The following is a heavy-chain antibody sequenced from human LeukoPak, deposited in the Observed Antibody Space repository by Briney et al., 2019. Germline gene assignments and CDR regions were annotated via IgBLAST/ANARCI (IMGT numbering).Heavy chain of an antibody. CDR2: IYYTGST. J-gene: IGHJ4*02. CDR3: ARSGYSNFDY. V-gene: IGHV4-59*08. D-gene: IGHD3-3*01. CDR1: GGSISRDY. Sequence: SETLSLTCTVSGGSISRDYWSWIRQPPGKGLEWIGYIYYTGSTNYNPSLKSRVTISVDTSKNQFSLKLSSVTAADTAVYYCARSGYSNFDYWGQGTLVTVSS.